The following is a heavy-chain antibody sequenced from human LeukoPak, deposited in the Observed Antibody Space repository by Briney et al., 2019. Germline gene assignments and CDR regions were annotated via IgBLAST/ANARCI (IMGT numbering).Heavy chain of an antibody. CDR1: GGSISSYY. CDR3: ARRRYFAL. Sequence: PSETLSLICTVSGGSISSYYWSWIRQPPGKGLEWIGYIYYSGSTNYNPSLKSRVTISVDTSKNQFSLKLSSVTAADTAVYYCARRRYFALWGRGTLVTVSS. J-gene: IGHJ2*01. CDR2: IYYSGST. V-gene: IGHV4-59*01.